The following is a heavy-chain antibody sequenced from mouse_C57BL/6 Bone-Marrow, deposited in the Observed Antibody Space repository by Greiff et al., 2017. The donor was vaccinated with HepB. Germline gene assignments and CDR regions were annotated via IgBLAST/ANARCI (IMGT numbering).Heavy chain of an antibody. V-gene: IGHV1-54*01. CDR1: GYAFTNYL. Sequence: QVQLQQSGAELVRPGTSVKVSCKASGYAFTNYLIEWVKQRPGQGLEWIGVINPGSGGTNYNEKFKGKATLTADKSSSTAYMQLSSLTSEDSAVYVCARDYDYFFYAMDYWGQGTSVTVSS. CDR2: INPGSGGT. J-gene: IGHJ4*01. D-gene: IGHD2-4*01. CDR3: ARDYDYFFYAMDY.